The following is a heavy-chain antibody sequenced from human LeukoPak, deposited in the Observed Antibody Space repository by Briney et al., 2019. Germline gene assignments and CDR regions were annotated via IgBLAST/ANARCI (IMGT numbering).Heavy chain of an antibody. V-gene: IGHV3-30-3*01. CDR2: ISYDGSNK. CDR3: ARDPEGSHGLDY. Sequence: GGSLRLSCAASGFTFSSYWMSWVRQAPGKGLEWVAVISYDGSNKYYADSVKGRFTISRDNSKNTLYLQMNSLRAEDTAVYYCARDPEGSHGLDYWGQGTLVTVSS. CDR1: GFTFSSYW. D-gene: IGHD6-13*01. J-gene: IGHJ4*02.